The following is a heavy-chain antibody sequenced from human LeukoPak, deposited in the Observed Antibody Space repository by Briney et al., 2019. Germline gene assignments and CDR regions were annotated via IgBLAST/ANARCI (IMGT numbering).Heavy chain of an antibody. Sequence: ASLKVSCKASGYTFTGYYMHWVRQPPGQGLEWMGSINPDSGGTNITQKFQGRVTMTRDTSISTAYMQLSRLRSDDTAVYYCARTFYDTLDSDAFDFWGQGTMVIVSS. J-gene: IGHJ3*01. D-gene: IGHD2/OR15-2a*01. CDR1: GYTFTGYY. CDR3: ARTFYDTLDSDAFDF. V-gene: IGHV1-2*02. CDR2: INPDSGGT.